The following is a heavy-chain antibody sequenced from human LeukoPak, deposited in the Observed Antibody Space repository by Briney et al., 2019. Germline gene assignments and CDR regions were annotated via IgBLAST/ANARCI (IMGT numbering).Heavy chain of an antibody. Sequence: GGSLRLSCAASGFTVSSNYMSWVRQAPGKGLEWVSVIYSGGSTYYADSVKGRFTISRDNSKNTLYLQMNSLRAEDTAVYYCAREDSYGYRRYYFDYWGQGTLVTVSS. V-gene: IGHV3-66*01. CDR1: GFTVSSNY. D-gene: IGHD5-18*01. CDR2: IYSGGST. J-gene: IGHJ4*02. CDR3: AREDSYGYRRYYFDY.